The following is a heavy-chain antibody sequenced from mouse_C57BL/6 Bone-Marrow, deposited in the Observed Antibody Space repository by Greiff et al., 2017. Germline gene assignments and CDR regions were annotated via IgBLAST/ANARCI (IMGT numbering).Heavy chain of an antibody. Sequence: VQLQQPGAELVRPGSSVKLSCKASGYTFTSYWMHWVKQRPIQGLEWIGNIDPSDSETNYNQKFKDKVTLTVDKSSSTAYMQLSSLTSEYTAVYYGAAVPLGYGSSYWGQGTTLTVSS. J-gene: IGHJ2*01. D-gene: IGHD1-1*01. CDR1: GYTFTSYW. CDR2: IDPSDSET. V-gene: IGHV1-52*01. CDR3: AAVPLGYGSSY.